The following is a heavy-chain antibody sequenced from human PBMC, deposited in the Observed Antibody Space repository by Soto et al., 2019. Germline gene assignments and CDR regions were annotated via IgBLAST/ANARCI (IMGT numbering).Heavy chain of an antibody. Sequence: VPVKVSCKASGYTFSTYGRSWVRQAPGQGLEWMGWISAYNGNTNYAQKHQGRVIMTTDTSTSTAYMELRSLRSDDTAVYYCARDSPPADYWGQGTLVTVSS. CDR3: ARDSPPADY. CDR1: GYTFSTYG. CDR2: ISAYNGNT. J-gene: IGHJ4*02. V-gene: IGHV1-18*01.